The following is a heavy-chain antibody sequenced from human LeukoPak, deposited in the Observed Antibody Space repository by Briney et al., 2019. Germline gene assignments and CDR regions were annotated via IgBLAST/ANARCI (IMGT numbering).Heavy chain of an antibody. CDR2: ISAYNGNT. V-gene: IGHV1-18*01. Sequence: ASVKVSCKASGYTFTSYGISWVRQAPGQGLEWMGWISAYNGNTNYAQKLQGRVTMTTDTSTSTAYMELRSVRSDDKAVYYCARTSVAGNEFDYWGQGTLVTVSS. CDR1: GYTFTSYG. CDR3: ARTSVAGNEFDY. J-gene: IGHJ4*02. D-gene: IGHD6-19*01.